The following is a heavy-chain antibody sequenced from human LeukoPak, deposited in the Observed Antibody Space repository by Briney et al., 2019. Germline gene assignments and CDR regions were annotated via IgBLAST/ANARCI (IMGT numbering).Heavy chain of an antibody. V-gene: IGHV3-74*01. J-gene: IGHJ4*02. CDR2: IDGDGSGT. D-gene: IGHD6-13*01. Sequence: GGSLRLSCAASGFTFSSYWMYWVRQAPGKGLVWVSRIDGDGSGTSYADSVKGRFTISRDNTKNTLYLQMDSLRADDTAVHFCARDRAATDLDYWGQGTLVTVSS. CDR1: GFTFSSYW. CDR3: ARDRAATDLDY.